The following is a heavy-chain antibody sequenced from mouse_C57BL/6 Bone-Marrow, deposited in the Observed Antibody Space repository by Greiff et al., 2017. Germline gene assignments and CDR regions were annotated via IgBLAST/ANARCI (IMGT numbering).Heavy chain of an antibody. CDR2: IDPAHGNS. CDR3: ARGWDDYDWGYARDY. Sequence: VQLQQSVAELVRPGASVKLSCTASGFNIKNTYMHWVKQRPEQGLEWIGRIDPAHGNSKYAPKFQGKATITADPSSNTAYLQLSSLTSEDTAIYYCARGWDDYDWGYARDYWGQGTSVTVSA. D-gene: IGHD2-4*01. V-gene: IGHV14-3*01. CDR1: GFNIKNTY. J-gene: IGHJ4*01.